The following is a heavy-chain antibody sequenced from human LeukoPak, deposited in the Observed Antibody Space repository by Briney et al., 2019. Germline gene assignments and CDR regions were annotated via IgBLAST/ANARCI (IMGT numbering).Heavy chain of an antibody. CDR3: ARGGPGIAAAGTGWFDP. CDR2: INHSGST. D-gene: IGHD6-13*01. J-gene: IGHJ5*02. Sequence: SETLSRTCAVYGGSFSGYYWSWIRQPPGKGLEWIGEINHSGSTNYNPSLKSRVTISVDTSKNQFSLKLSSVTAADTAVYYCARGGPGIAAAGTGWFDPWGQGTLVTVSS. V-gene: IGHV4-34*01. CDR1: GGSFSGYY.